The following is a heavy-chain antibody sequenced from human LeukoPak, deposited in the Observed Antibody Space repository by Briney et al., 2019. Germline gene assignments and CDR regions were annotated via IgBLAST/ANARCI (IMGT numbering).Heavy chain of an antibody. CDR3: ASGDYSSVWYLDY. J-gene: IGHJ4*02. V-gene: IGHV3-33*01. Sequence: PGGSLRLSCAASAFPFSSYGMPWVRQAPGKGLEWVAVIWHDGSHKYYADSVKGRFTISRDNSKNTLYLQMNSLRAEDTAVYYCASGDYSSVWYLDYWGQGTLVTVSS. CDR2: IWHDGSHK. CDR1: AFPFSSYG. D-gene: IGHD6-19*01.